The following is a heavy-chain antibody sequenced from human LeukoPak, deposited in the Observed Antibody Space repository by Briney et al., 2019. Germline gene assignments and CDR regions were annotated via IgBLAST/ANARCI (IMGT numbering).Heavy chain of an antibody. CDR3: ARSGYGSGPPPYYFDY. CDR1: GGSISSSTYY. V-gene: IGHV4-39*07. J-gene: IGHJ4*02. CDR2: ISYSGST. Sequence: SETLSLTCTVSGGSISSSTYYWGWIRQPPGKRLEWIGSISYSGSTYYNPSLKSRVTISVDTSKNQFSLKLSSVTAADTAVYYCARSGYGSGPPPYYFDYWGQGTLVTVSS. D-gene: IGHD3-10*01.